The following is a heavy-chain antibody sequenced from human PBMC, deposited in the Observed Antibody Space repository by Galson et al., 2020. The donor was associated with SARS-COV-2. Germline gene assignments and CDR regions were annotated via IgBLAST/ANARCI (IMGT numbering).Heavy chain of an antibody. D-gene: IGHD1-26*01. V-gene: IGHV3-30-3*01. CDR3: ARTRGGSYFGAFDI. Sequence: GESLKISCAASGFTFSSYAMHWVRQAPGKGLEWVAVISYDGSNKYYADSVKGRFTISRDNSKNTLYLQMNSLRAEDTAVYYCARTRGGSYFGAFDIWGQGTMVTVSS. J-gene: IGHJ3*02. CDR1: GFTFSSYA. CDR2: ISYDGSNK.